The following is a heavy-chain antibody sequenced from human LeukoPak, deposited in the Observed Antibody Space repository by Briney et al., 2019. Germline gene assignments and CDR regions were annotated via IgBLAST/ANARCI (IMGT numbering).Heavy chain of an antibody. CDR1: GYSFTSYW. V-gene: IGHV5-51*01. J-gene: IGHJ4*02. D-gene: IGHD6-13*01. CDR3: ARRVAAAFDY. Sequence: GESLKISCKGSGYSFTSYWIGWVRQMPGKGLEWMGIIYPGDSDTRYSPSFHGQVTISADKSISTAYPQWCSLKASDTAIYYCARRVAAAFDYWGQGTLVTVSS. CDR2: IYPGDSDT.